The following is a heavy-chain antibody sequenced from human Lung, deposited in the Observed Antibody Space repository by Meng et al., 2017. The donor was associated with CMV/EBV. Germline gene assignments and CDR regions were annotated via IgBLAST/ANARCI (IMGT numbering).Heavy chain of an antibody. CDR1: RFTFSSYG. CDR3: AKTLDY. CDR2: IWYDGSNK. V-gene: IGHV3-33*06. Sequence: WTLRLSCAASRFTFSSYGMHWVRRVPGKGLEWVGVIWYDGSNKYYADSVKGRFTISRDNSKNTLYLQMDSLRAEDTAVYYCAKTLDYWGQGTLVTVSS. J-gene: IGHJ4*02.